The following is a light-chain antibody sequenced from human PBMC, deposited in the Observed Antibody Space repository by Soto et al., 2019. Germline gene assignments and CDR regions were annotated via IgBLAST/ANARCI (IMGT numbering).Light chain of an antibody. CDR3: HQDFDLPLT. V-gene: IGKV3D-7*01. Sequence: DIVMTQSPVTLSLSPGDRATLSCRASQSLSNTYISWYQQKPGQAPRLLIYGASTRATGIPARFSGSGSGTDFTLTISSLQPEDFALYYCHQDFDLPLTFGGGTKVDI. CDR1: QSLSNTY. J-gene: IGKJ4*01. CDR2: GAS.